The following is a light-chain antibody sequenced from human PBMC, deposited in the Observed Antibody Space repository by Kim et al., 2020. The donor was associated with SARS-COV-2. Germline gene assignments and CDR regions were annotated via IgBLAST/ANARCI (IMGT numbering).Light chain of an antibody. J-gene: IGKJ4*01. Sequence: VVLTQSPATLSLSPGERATLSCRASQSVSSHLAWYQQNPGQAPRLLIYDASTRATGIPARFSGSGSGTDFTLTISSLEPEDFAVYYCQHSSNLPRITFGGGTKLDIK. CDR1: QSVSSH. CDR3: QHSSNLPRIT. CDR2: DAS. V-gene: IGKV3-11*01.